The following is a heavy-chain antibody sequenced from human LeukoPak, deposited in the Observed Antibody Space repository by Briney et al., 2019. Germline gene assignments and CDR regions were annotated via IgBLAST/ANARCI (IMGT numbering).Heavy chain of an antibody. D-gene: IGHD6-19*01. J-gene: IGHJ4*02. V-gene: IGHV4-59*08. CDR2: IYYTGKN. CDR1: GGSINSHY. Sequence: SETLSLTCAVAGGSINSHYWGWIRQPPGKGLQWIGDIYYTGKNNYNPSLKSRVTISLDTSKDHPTLDLTSVIAANTAINYCGRRDTGWNYFDYWGQGIRVSVSS. CDR3: GRRDTGWNYFDY.